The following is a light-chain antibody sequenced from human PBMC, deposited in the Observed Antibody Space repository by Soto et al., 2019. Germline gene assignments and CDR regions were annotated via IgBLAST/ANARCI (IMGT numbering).Light chain of an antibody. CDR2: EVS. J-gene: IGLJ3*02. CDR1: SSDIGDSNF. CDR3: SSSASTLGG. Sequence: QSALTQPASVSGSPGQSITISCTGTSSDIGDSNFVSWYQQHPGKAPKLIIFEVSTRPSGVSNRFSGSKSDNTASLTISVLQGEEEAHYSCSSSASTLGGFGGGTKLPVL. V-gene: IGLV2-14*01.